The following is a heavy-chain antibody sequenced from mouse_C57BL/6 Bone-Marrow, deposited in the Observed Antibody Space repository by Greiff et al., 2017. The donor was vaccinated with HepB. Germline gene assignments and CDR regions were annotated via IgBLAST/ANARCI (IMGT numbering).Heavy chain of an antibody. Sequence: EVMLVESGGGLVKPGGSLKLSCAASGFTFSSYAMSWVRQTPEKRLEWVATISDGGSYTYYPDNVKGRFTISRDNAKNNLYLQMSHLKSEDTAMYYCARIYYGNYDFDYWGKGTTLTVSS. J-gene: IGHJ2*01. CDR2: ISDGGSYT. CDR1: GFTFSSYA. V-gene: IGHV5-4*03. CDR3: ARIYYGNYDFDY. D-gene: IGHD2-1*01.